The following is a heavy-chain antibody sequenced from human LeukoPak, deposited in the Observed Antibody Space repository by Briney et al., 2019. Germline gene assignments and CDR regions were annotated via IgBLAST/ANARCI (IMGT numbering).Heavy chain of an antibody. D-gene: IGHD6-19*01. J-gene: IGHJ4*02. CDR2: IYYSGSI. Sequence: SETLSLTCTVSGGSVSSGSYYWSWIRQPPGKGLEWIGYIYYSGSINYNPSLKSRVTISVDTSKNQFSLKLSSVTAADTAVYYCARDHLSGIAVAGDYWGQGTLVTVSS. V-gene: IGHV4-61*01. CDR3: ARDHLSGIAVAGDY. CDR1: GGSVSSGSYY.